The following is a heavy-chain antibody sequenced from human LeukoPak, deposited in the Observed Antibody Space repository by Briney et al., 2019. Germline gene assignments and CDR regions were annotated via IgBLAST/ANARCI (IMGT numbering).Heavy chain of an antibody. V-gene: IGHV4-30-4*01. CDR1: GGSISSGDCY. J-gene: IGHJ4*02. CDR3: ARASVVRGVIAFDY. D-gene: IGHD3-10*01. CDR2: IYYSGST. Sequence: SETLSLTCTVSGGSISSGDCYWSWIRQPPGKGLEWIGYIYYSGSTYYNPSLKSRVTISVDTSKNQFSLKLSSVTAADTAVYYCARASVVRGVIAFDYWGQGTLVTVSS.